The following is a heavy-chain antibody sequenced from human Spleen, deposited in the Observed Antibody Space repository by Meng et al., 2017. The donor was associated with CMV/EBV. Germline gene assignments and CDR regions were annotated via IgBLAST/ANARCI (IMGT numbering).Heavy chain of an antibody. CDR3: ARVFKGSVDY. Sequence: SCKASGYTLTGYYMHWVRQAPGQGLEWMGWINTNSGGTNYAQKFQGRVTMTRDTSISTAYMELSRLRSDDTAVYYCARVFKGSVDYWGQGTLVTVSS. CDR2: INTNSGGT. J-gene: IGHJ4*02. D-gene: IGHD3-3*01. V-gene: IGHV1-2*02. CDR1: GYTLTGYY.